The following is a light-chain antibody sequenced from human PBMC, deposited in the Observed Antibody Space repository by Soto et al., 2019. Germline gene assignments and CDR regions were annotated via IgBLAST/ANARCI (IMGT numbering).Light chain of an antibody. V-gene: IGKV3-20*01. Sequence: EIVLTQSPGTLYLSPGERATLSCRASQSVSSSYLAWYQQKPGQAPRLLIYGASSRATGIPDRFSGSGSGTDCTLTIIRLEPEEFAVYYCQQYAISPFGPGTKVDIK. CDR2: GAS. CDR3: QQYAISP. J-gene: IGKJ3*01. CDR1: QSVSSSY.